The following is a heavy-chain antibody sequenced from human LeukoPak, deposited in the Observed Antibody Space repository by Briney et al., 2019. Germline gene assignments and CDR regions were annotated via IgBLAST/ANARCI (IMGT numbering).Heavy chain of an antibody. CDR1: EFTFSDYS. CDR2: ISSNGLNI. CDR3: ARGGPYGDNDS. J-gene: IGHJ4*02. V-gene: IGHV3-11*01. D-gene: IGHD4-17*01. Sequence: PGGSLRLSCAASEFTFSDYSMNWIRQAPGKGLEWVSYISSNGLNIAYADAVKGRFTISRDNARKSLYLQMNSLRVEDTAVYYCARGGPYGDNDSWGQGTLVTVSS.